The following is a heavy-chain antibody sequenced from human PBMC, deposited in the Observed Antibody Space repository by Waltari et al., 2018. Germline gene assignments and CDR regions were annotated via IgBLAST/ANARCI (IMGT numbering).Heavy chain of an antibody. D-gene: IGHD6-19*01. CDR1: GGSISSSSYY. V-gene: IGHV4-39*01. CDR3: ARRPNSSGWYLENWFDP. Sequence: QLQLQESGPGLVKPSETLSLTCTVSGGSISSSSYYWGWIRQPPGKGLEWIGSIYYSGITYYNPSLKSRVTISVDTSKNQFSLKLGSGTAADTAVYYCARRPNSSGWYLENWFDPWGQGTLVTVSS. J-gene: IGHJ5*02. CDR2: IYYSGIT.